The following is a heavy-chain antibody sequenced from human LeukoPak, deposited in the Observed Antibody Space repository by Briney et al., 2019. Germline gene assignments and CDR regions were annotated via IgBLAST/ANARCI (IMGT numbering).Heavy chain of an antibody. Sequence: GRSLRLSCAASGFTFSSYAMHWVRQAPGKGLEWVAVISYDGRNKYYADSVKGRFTISRDNSKNTLYLQMNSLRAEDTAVYYCARDTYCSGGSCYSLAVDYWGQGTLVTVSS. J-gene: IGHJ4*02. V-gene: IGHV3-30*04. CDR1: GFTFSSYA. CDR3: ARDTYCSGGSCYSLAVDY. D-gene: IGHD2-15*01. CDR2: ISYDGRNK.